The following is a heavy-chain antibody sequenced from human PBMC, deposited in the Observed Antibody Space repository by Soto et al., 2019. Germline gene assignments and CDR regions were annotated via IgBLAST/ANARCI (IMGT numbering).Heavy chain of an antibody. CDR3: ARDPKTSGGQHWAFNYFDS. D-gene: IGHD7-27*01. Sequence: PGGSLRLSCAASGFSFSISPMHWVRQAPGKGPEWVALISYDGTNKFYADSVKGRFTISRDNSKSTLYLQVDSLRPEDAAVYYCARDPKTSGGQHWAFNYFDSWGQGTLVPVYS. J-gene: IGHJ4*02. V-gene: IGHV3-30-3*01. CDR2: ISYDGTNK. CDR1: GFSFSISP.